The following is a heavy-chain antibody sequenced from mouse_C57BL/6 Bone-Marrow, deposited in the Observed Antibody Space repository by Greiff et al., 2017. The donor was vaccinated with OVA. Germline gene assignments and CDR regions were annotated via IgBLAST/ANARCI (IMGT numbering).Heavy chain of an antibody. J-gene: IGHJ3*01. CDR2: IDPSDSYT. CDR1: GYTFTSYW. Sequence: QDQLQQPGAELVKPGASVKLSCKASGYTFTSYWMQWVKQRPGQGLEWIGEIDPSDSYTNYNQKFKGKATLTVDTASSTAYMQISSLTSDDSAVYYCACYLFAYWGQGTLVTVSA. V-gene: IGHV1-50*01. CDR3: ACYLFAY.